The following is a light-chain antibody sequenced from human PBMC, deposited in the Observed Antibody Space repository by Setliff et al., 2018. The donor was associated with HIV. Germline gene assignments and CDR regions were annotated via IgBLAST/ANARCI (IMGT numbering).Light chain of an antibody. Sequence: QSALTQPPSASGTPGQRVTISCSGSSSNVGSNYVYWYQQLPGTAPKLLIYRNNQRPSGVPARFSGSKSGTSASLAISGLRSEDEADYYCAAWDDSLSGYVFGTGTKVTV. V-gene: IGLV1-47*01. CDR1: SSNVGSNY. CDR2: RNN. J-gene: IGLJ1*01. CDR3: AAWDDSLSGYV.